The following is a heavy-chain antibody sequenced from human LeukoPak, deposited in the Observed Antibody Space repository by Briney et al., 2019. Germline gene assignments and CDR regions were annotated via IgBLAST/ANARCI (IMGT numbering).Heavy chain of an antibody. J-gene: IGHJ4*02. CDR3: ARLAYCGGDCYSGDY. Sequence: PSETLSLTCAVYGGSFSGYYWSWIRQPPGKGLEWIVEINHSGSTNYNPSLKSRVTISVDTSKNQFSLKLSSVTAADTAVYYCARLAYCGGDCYSGDYWGQGTLVTVSS. CDR1: GGSFSGYY. D-gene: IGHD2-21*02. CDR2: INHSGST. V-gene: IGHV4-34*01.